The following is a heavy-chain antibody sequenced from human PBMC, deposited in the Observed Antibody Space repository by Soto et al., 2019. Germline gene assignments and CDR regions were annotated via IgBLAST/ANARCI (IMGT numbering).Heavy chain of an antibody. Sequence: SETLSLTCTVSGGSVSSGSYYWSWIRQPPGKGLEWIGYIYYSGSTNYNPSLKSRVTISVDTSKNQFSLKLSSVTAADTAVYYCARGTYAIFGVAENNWFDPWGQGTLVTVSS. V-gene: IGHV4-61*01. CDR2: IYYSGST. J-gene: IGHJ5*02. CDR1: GGSVSSGSYY. D-gene: IGHD3-3*01. CDR3: ARGTYAIFGVAENNWFDP.